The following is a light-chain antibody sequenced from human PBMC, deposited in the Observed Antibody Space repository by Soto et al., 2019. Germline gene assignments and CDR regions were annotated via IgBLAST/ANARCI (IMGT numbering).Light chain of an antibody. CDR1: QSVSCSY. Sequence: EIVLTQSPGTLSLSPGERATLSCKASQSVSCSYLAWYQQKPGQAPRLLIYGASSRATGIPDRFSGSGSGTDFTLTISRLEPEDFAVYYCQQYGSSPPRVTFGGGTKVDIK. CDR3: QQYGSSPPRVT. CDR2: GAS. V-gene: IGKV3-20*01. J-gene: IGKJ4*01.